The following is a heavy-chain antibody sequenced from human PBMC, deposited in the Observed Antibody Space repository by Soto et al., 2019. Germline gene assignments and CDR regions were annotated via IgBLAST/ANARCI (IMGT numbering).Heavy chain of an antibody. Sequence: SETLSLTCTVSGGSISSSSYYWGWIRQPPGKGLEWIGSIYYSGSTYYNPSLKSRVTISVDTSKNQFSLKLSSVTAADTAVYYCASHWRAAAGPLGWFDPWGQGTLVTVSS. D-gene: IGHD6-13*01. CDR3: ASHWRAAAGPLGWFDP. CDR1: GGSISSSSYY. V-gene: IGHV4-39*01. CDR2: IYYSGST. J-gene: IGHJ5*02.